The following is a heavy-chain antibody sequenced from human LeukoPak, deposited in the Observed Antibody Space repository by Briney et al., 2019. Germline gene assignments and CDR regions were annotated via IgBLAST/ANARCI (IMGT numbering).Heavy chain of an antibody. J-gene: IGHJ4*02. D-gene: IGHD6-19*01. CDR2: INHSGST. CDR1: GGSFSGYY. Sequence: SETLSLTCAVYGGSFSGYYWSWIRQPPGKGLEWIGEINHSGSTNYNPSLKSRVTISVDTSKNQFSLKLSSVTAADTAVYYCARVRSGHGGYYFDYWGQGTLVTVSS. CDR3: ARVRSGHGGYYFDY. V-gene: IGHV4-34*01.